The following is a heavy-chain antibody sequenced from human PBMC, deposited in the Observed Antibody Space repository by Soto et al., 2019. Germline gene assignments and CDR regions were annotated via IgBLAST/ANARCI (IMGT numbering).Heavy chain of an antibody. CDR2: ISYDGSNK. D-gene: IGHD3-22*01. Sequence: PGGSLRLSCAASGFTFSSYGMHWVRQAPGKGLEWVAFISYDGSNKYYADSVKGRFTISRDNSKNTLYLQMNSLRAEDTAVYYCAHNYYYDSSGYYSVGAFDIWGQGTMVTVSS. CDR1: GFTFSSYG. J-gene: IGHJ3*02. V-gene: IGHV3-30*03. CDR3: AHNYYYDSSGYYSVGAFDI.